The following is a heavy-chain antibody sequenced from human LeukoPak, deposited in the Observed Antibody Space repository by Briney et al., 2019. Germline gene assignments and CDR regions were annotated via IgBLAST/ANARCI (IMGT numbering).Heavy chain of an antibody. CDR2: ISGSGGST. J-gene: IGHJ4*02. V-gene: IGHV3-23*01. Sequence: TGGSLRLSCAASGFTFSSYAMSWVRQAPGKGLEWVSAISGSGGSTYYADSVKGRFTISRDNSKNTLYLQMNSLRAEDTAVYYCAKQPSRSIVVVPAAIDYWGQGTLVTLSS. CDR3: AKQPSRSIVVVPAAIDY. D-gene: IGHD2-2*01. CDR1: GFTFSSYA.